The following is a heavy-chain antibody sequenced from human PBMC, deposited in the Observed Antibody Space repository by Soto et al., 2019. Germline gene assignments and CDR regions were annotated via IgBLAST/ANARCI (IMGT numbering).Heavy chain of an antibody. CDR3: ARLIAASGRVYYYGMDV. CDR2: IYHSGST. J-gene: IGHJ6*02. V-gene: IGHV4-4*02. CDR1: GGSISSINW. Sequence: PSETLSLTCAVSGGSISSINWWSWVRQPPGKGLEWIGEIYHSGSTNYNPSLKSRVTISVDKSKNQFSLKLSSVTAADTAVYYCARLIAASGRVYYYGMDVWGQGTTVTVSS. D-gene: IGHD6-25*01.